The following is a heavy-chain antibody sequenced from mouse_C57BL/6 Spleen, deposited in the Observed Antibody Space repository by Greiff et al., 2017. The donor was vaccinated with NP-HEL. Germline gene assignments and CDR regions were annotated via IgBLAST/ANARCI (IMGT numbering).Heavy chain of an antibody. V-gene: IGHV1-69*01. CDR1: GYTFTSYW. D-gene: IGHD3-1*01. CDR3: ARSGDFDY. CDR2: IDPSDSFP. J-gene: IGHJ2*01. Sequence: QVQLQQPGAELVMPGASVKLSCKASGYTFTSYWMHWVKQRPGQGLEWIGEIDPSDSFPNYNQKFKGKSTLTVDKSSSTAYMQLSSLTAEDSAVDYCARSGDFDYWGQGTTLTVSS.